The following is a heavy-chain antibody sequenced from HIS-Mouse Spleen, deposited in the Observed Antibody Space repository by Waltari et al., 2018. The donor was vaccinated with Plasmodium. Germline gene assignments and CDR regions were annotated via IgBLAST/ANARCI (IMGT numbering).Heavy chain of an antibody. J-gene: IGHJ2*01. CDR1: GGSFSGYY. V-gene: IGHV4-34*01. Sequence: QVQLQQWGAGLLKPSETLSLTCAVYGGSFSGYYWSWIRQPPGKGLEWIGEINHSRSTNYNPSLKSRVTISVDTSKNQFSLKLSSVTAADTAVYYCARGRVLGTSSGYFDLWGRGTLVTVSS. CDR2: INHSRST. D-gene: IGHD3-10*01. CDR3: ARGRVLGTSSGYFDL.